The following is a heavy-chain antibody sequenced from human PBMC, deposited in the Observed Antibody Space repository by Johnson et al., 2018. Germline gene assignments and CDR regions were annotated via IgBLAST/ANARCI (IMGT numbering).Heavy chain of an antibody. CDR2: IKSKTDGGTT. V-gene: IGHV3-15*07. D-gene: IGHD3-3*01. Sequence: QLQESGGGLVKPGGSLRLSCAASGFTFSNAWMNWVRQAPGKGLEWVGRIKSKTDGGTTDYAAPVKGRFTISRDDSKNTLYLQMNSLKTEDTAVYYCTTDKSWSITIFVVVIRYMDVWGKGTTVTVSS. CDR3: TTDKSWSITIFVVVIRYMDV. CDR1: GFTFSNAW. J-gene: IGHJ6*03.